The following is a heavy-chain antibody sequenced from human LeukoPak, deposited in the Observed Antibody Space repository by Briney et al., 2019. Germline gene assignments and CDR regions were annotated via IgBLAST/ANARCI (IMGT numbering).Heavy chain of an antibody. D-gene: IGHD4-17*01. CDR3: AREQTYGDYFDY. V-gene: IGHV3-48*03. Sequence: GGSLRLSCAASGFTFRSYAMIWVRQAPGEGLEWVSYISSSGSTISYADSVRGRFTISRDNAKNSLYLQMNSLRAEDTAVYYCAREQTYGDYFDYWGQGTLVTVSS. CDR1: GFTFRSYA. CDR2: ISSSGSTI. J-gene: IGHJ4*02.